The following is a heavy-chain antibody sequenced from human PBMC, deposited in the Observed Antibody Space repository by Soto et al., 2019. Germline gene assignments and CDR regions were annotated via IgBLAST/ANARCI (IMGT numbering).Heavy chain of an antibody. CDR1: GGSISGRNW. CDR2: VFHSGDT. J-gene: IGHJ4*02. Sequence: QVHLQESGPGLVKPSGTLSLTCVVSGGSISGRNWWSWVRQAPGKGLVWIGEVFHSGDTTYSPSLRSRVTISVDKSKNQFSLNLISVTAADTAVYYCTRLIYDSRLNYFYFDLWGQGALVTVSS. V-gene: IGHV4-4*02. CDR3: TRLIYDSRLNYFYFDL. D-gene: IGHD3-22*01.